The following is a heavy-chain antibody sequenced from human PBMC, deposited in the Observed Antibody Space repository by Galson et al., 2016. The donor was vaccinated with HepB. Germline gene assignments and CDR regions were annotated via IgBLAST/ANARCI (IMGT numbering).Heavy chain of an antibody. CDR2: INNDGGTT. CDR3: AKLIRTGSSGSDS. V-gene: IGHV3-74*01. Sequence: SLRLSCAASGFTLSDFWMHWVRQVPGKGLVWVSRINNDGGTTSYADSVKGRFTISRDNSKNTLWLQMDSLRAEDTAVYFCAKLIRTGSSGSDSWGQGTLVTVSS. CDR1: GFTLSDFW. J-gene: IGHJ4*02. D-gene: IGHD5-12*01.